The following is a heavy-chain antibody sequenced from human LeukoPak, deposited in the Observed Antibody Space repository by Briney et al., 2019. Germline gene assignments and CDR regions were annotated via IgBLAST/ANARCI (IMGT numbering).Heavy chain of an antibody. J-gene: IGHJ4*02. Sequence: ASVKVSCKASGYTFTSYDINWVRQATGQGLEWMGWMNPNSGNTGYAQKFQGRVTMTRNTSISIAYMELSSLRSEDTAVYYCAVEGLRDGYNFHAGSGYWGQGTLVTVSS. CDR1: GYTFTSYD. CDR2: MNPNSGNT. CDR3: AVEGLRDGYNFHAGSGY. D-gene: IGHD5-24*01. V-gene: IGHV1-8*01.